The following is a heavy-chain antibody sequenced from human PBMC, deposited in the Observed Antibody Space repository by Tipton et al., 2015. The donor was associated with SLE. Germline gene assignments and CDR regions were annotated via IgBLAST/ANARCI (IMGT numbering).Heavy chain of an antibody. CDR2: VYYSGST. V-gene: IGHV4-39*07. D-gene: IGHD6-19*01. CDR1: GDSISANSYH. CDR3: ANTTVYSNDWPYFDH. Sequence: GLVKPSETLSLICTVSGDSISANSYHWGWVRQPPGKGLEWIGNVYYSGSTYYSASLRSRVTISLDRSKNHFSLTLNSVTAADTAVYYCANTTVYSNDWPYFDHWGQGTRVTVSS. J-gene: IGHJ4*02.